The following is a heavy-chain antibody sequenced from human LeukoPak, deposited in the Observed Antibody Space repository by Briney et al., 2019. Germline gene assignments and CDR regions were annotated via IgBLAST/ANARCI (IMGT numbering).Heavy chain of an antibody. Sequence: ASVKVSCKASGYTFTDYYIHWVRQAPGQGLEWMGRINPNSGGTNYAQKFQGRVTMTRDTSISTAYMELSRLRSDDTAVYYCARGSIAARPPSYWFDPWGQGTLVTVSS. V-gene: IGHV1-2*06. CDR2: INPNSGGT. CDR1: GYTFTDYY. J-gene: IGHJ5*02. D-gene: IGHD6-6*01. CDR3: ARGSIAARPPSYWFDP.